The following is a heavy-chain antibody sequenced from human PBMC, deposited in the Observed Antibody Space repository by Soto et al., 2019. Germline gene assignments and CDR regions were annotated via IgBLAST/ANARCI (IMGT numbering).Heavy chain of an antibody. V-gene: IGHV4-4*02. CDR2: IFHDGTA. CDR3: ARLVYDTRLNYMYFDF. Sequence: SETLSLTCAGSGVSISSGNWWTWVRQSPQRGLEYIGEIFHDGTANYYPSFERRVAISVDKSKNQFSLKLNSVTAADTAIYFCARLVYDTRLNYMYFDFWGQGTLVTVSS. D-gene: IGHD3-10*01. J-gene: IGHJ4*02. CDR1: GVSISSGNW.